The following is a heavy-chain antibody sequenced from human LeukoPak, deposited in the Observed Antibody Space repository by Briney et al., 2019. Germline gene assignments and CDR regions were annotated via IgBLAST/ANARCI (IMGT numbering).Heavy chain of an antibody. J-gene: IGHJ6*03. V-gene: IGHV1-18*01. D-gene: IGHD6-13*01. CDR3: ARDRGLDIAAAGKFRHYYYYMDV. CDR2: ISAYNGNT. CDR1: GGTFSSYG. Sequence: GSSVKVSCKASGGTFSSYGISWVRQAPGQGLEWMGWISAYNGNTNYAQKLQGRVTMTTDTSTSTAYMELRSLRSDDTAVYYCARDRGLDIAAAGKFRHYYYYMDVWGKGTTVTVSS.